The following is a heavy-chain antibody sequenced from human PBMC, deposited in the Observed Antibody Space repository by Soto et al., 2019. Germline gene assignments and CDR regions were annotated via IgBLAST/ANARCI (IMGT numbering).Heavy chain of an antibody. CDR3: ASALYCSGGSCSFDP. Sequence: PSETLSLTCXVSGGSISSGDYYWSWIRQPPGKGLEWIGYIYYSGGTYYNPSLKSRVTISMDTSKNQFSLKLTSVTAADTAVYYCASALYCSGGSCSFDPWGQGTLVTVSS. D-gene: IGHD2-15*01. J-gene: IGHJ5*02. CDR2: IYYSGGT. CDR1: GGSISSGDYY. V-gene: IGHV4-30-4*02.